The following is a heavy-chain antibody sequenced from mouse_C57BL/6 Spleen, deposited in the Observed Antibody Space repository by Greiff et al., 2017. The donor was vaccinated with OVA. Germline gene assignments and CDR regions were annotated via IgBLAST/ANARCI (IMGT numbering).Heavy chain of an antibody. CDR1: GYTFTSYW. Sequence: QVQLKQPGAELVKPGASVKLSCKASGYTFTSYWMHWVKQRPGQGLEWIGMIHPNSGSTNYNEKFKSKATLTVDKSSSTAYMQLSSLTSEDSAVYYCARSKGYDYDGYWYFDVWGTGTTVTVSS. CDR3: ARSKGYDYDGYWYFDV. J-gene: IGHJ1*03. CDR2: IHPNSGST. V-gene: IGHV1-64*01. D-gene: IGHD2-4*01.